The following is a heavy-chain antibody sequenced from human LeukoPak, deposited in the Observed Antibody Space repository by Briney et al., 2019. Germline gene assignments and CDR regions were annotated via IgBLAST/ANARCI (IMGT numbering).Heavy chain of an antibody. J-gene: IGHJ4*02. CDR2: VNHRGST. CDR1: GGSFSGYY. CDR3: ARAGLCSGGDCYLGRIDS. Sequence: PSETLSLTCSVHGGSFSGYYWSSIRQTPGKGVEWVGEVNHRGSTNYKPSLKSRVTVSVYTSKNQFPLKLSSVTATDTAEYYCARAGLCSGGDCYLGRIDSWGRGTLVTVSS. V-gene: IGHV4-34*01. D-gene: IGHD2-15*01.